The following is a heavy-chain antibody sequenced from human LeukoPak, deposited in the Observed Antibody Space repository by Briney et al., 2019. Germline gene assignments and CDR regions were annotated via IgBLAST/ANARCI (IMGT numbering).Heavy chain of an antibody. D-gene: IGHD1-26*01. CDR2: ISGSGGST. CDR3: AKGLFVSGSHYVQIDY. V-gene: IGHV3-23*01. J-gene: IGHJ4*02. CDR1: GFTFSSYA. Sequence: EGSLRLSCAASGFTFSSYAMSWVRQAPGKGLEWVSAISGSGGSTYYADSVKGRFTISRDNSKNTLYLQMNSLRAEDTAVYYCAKGLFVSGSHYVQIDYWGQGTLVTVSS.